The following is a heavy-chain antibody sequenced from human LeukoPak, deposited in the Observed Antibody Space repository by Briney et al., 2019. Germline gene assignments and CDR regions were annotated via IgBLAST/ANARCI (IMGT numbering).Heavy chain of an antibody. CDR2: INYSGST. Sequence: SETLSLTCAVSGGSISSSSYYWGWIRQPPGKGLEWIGSINYSGSTYYNPSLKSRVTISVDTSKNQFSLKLSSVTAADTAVYYCARCLGLLWFGELINWFDPWGQGTLVTVSS. CDR3: ARCLGLLWFGELINWFDP. D-gene: IGHD3-10*01. V-gene: IGHV4-39*01. CDR1: GGSISSSSYY. J-gene: IGHJ5*02.